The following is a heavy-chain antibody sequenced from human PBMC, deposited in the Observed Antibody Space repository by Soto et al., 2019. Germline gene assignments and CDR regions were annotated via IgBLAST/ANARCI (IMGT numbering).Heavy chain of an antibody. Sequence: ESGGGVVQPGRSLRLSCAASGFTFSSYAMHWVRQAPGKGLEWVAVISYDGSNKYYADSVKGRFTISRDNSKNTLYLQMNSLRAEDTAVYYCASPYYSPRPGGMDVWGQGTTVTVSS. CDR1: GFTFSSYA. J-gene: IGHJ6*02. D-gene: IGHD3-10*01. V-gene: IGHV3-30-3*01. CDR2: ISYDGSNK. CDR3: ASPYYSPRPGGMDV.